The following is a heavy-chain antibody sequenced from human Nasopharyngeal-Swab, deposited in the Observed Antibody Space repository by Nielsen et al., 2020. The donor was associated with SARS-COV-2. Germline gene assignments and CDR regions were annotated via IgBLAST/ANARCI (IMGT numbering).Heavy chain of an antibody. J-gene: IGHJ4*02. CDR2: INIDGSRT. Sequence: GESLKISCAVSGFTFTNYWMHWVRRTPGKGLVWVSRINIDGSRTGYADSVKGRFTSSRDNSKTTLFLQMNSLTAENTAVYYCAKAHGGGWATEFDSWGQGTLVTVSS. CDR3: AKAHGGGWATEFDS. V-gene: IGHV3-74*01. CDR1: GFTFTNYW. D-gene: IGHD6-19*01.